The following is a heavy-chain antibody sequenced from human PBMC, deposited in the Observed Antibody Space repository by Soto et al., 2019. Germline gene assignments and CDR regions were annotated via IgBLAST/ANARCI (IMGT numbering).Heavy chain of an antibody. CDR2: IYCSASWT. Sequence: EVRLEESGGGLVQPGGSLRLTCAVSRFKFSNIDLTWVHQAPGKRLEWTSDIYCSASWTISVGSVKGRFAISRDRPRNTLHPQTHSLRAEDTAVYFCLKNVCCPPYNDFWGQGTLVSVSS. CDR1: RFKFSNID. V-gene: IGHV3-35*01. CDR3: LKNVCCPPYNDF. J-gene: IGHJ4*02. D-gene: IGHD3-16*01.